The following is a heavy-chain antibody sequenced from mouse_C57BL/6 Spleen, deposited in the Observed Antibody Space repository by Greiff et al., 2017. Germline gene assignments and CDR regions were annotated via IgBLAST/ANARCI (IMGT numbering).Heavy chain of an antibody. Sequence: EVQLQQSGPELVKPGASVKIPCKASGYTFTDYNMDWVKQSHGKSLEWIGDINPNNGGTIYNQKFKGKATLTVDKSSSTAYMELRSLTSEDTAVYYCARGGWLPFDYWGQGTTLTVSS. CDR1: GYTFTDYN. CDR3: ARGGWLPFDY. V-gene: IGHV1-18*01. CDR2: INPNNGGT. J-gene: IGHJ2*01. D-gene: IGHD2-3*01.